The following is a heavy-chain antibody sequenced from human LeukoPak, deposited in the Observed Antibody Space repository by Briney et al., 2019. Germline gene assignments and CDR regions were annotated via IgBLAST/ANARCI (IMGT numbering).Heavy chain of an antibody. CDR2: ISYDGSNK. J-gene: IGHJ4*02. D-gene: IGHD2-2*01. CDR1: GFTFSSYA. CDR3: AKDFIFEGYCSTTSCPKAFDY. V-gene: IGHV3-30-3*01. Sequence: PGGSLRLSCAASGFTFSSYAMHWVRQAPGKGLGWVAVISYDGSNKYYADSVKGRFTISRDNSKNTLYLQMNSLRTEDTAVYYCAKDFIFEGYCSTTSCPKAFDYWGQGALVTVSS.